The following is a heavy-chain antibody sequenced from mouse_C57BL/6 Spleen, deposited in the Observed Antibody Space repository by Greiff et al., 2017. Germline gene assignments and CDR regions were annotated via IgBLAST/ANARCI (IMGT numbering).Heavy chain of an antibody. CDR1: GYAFSSSW. V-gene: IGHV1-82*01. J-gene: IGHJ3*01. Sequence: VKLQESGPELVKPGASVKISCKASGYAFSSSWMNWVKQRPGTGLEWIGRIYPGDGDTNYNGKFKGKATLTADKASSTAYMQLSSLTSEDSAVYVCARGQLRLPAWFAYWGQGTLVTVSA. CDR3: ARGQLRLPAWFAY. D-gene: IGHD3-2*02. CDR2: IYPGDGDT.